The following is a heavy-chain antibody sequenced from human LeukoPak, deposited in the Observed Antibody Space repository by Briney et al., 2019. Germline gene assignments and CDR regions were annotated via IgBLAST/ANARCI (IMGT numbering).Heavy chain of an antibody. CDR2: IRSKAYGGTT. D-gene: IGHD3-9*01. J-gene: IGHJ4*02. V-gene: IGHV3-49*03. CDR3: TRDRGLRYFDWLLFDY. CDR1: GFTFGDYA. Sequence: GGSLRLSCTASGFTFGDYAMSWFRQAPGKGLEWVGFIRSKAYGGTTEYAASVKGRFTISRDESKSIAYLQMNSLNTEDTAVYYCTRDRGLRYFDWLLFDYWGQGTLVTVSS.